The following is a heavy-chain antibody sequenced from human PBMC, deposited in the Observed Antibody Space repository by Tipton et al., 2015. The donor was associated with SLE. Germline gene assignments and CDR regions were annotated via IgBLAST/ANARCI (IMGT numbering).Heavy chain of an antibody. V-gene: IGHV3-49*04. J-gene: IGHJ4*02. Sequence: SLRLSCTASGFTFGDYAMSWVRRAPGKGLEWVSFIRSKAYGGTTEYASSVKGRITISRDDSKSIAYLQMNSPKTEDTAVYYCTRGACSGGNCFFDYWGQGTLVTVSS. CDR1: GFTFGDYA. CDR2: IRSKAYGGTT. CDR3: TRGACSGGNCFFDY. D-gene: IGHD2-15*01.